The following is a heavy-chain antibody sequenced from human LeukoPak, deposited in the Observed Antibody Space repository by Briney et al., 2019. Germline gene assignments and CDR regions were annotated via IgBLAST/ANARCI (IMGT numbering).Heavy chain of an antibody. V-gene: IGHV4-39*01. CDR1: GGSITSSSYY. Sequence: ASETLSLTCTVSGGSITSSSYYWGWIRQPPGKGLEWIGSIYYSGSTYYNPSLKSRVTISVDTSKNQFSLKLSSVTAADTAVYYCARDYGGTNDYWGQGTLVTVSS. D-gene: IGHD4-23*01. J-gene: IGHJ4*02. CDR2: IYYSGST. CDR3: ARDYGGTNDY.